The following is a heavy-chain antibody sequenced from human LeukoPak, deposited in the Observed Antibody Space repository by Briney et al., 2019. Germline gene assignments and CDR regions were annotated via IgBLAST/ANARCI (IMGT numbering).Heavy chain of an antibody. CDR3: ARPLSGGWSPGDY. V-gene: IGHV3-7*01. Sequence: PGGSLRLSCAASGFSLSSYWMNWVRQAPGKGLEWVANIKQDGSEKSYVDSVKGRFTISRDNAKNSLYLQMNSLRAEDTAVYYCARPLSGGWSPGDYWGQGTLVTVSS. CDR2: IKQDGSEK. D-gene: IGHD6-19*01. CDR1: GFSLSSYW. J-gene: IGHJ4*02.